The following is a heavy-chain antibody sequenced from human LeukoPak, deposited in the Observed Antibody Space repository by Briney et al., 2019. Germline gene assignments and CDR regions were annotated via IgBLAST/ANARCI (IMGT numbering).Heavy chain of an antibody. CDR1: GGSFSGYY. D-gene: IGHD2-15*01. CDR2: INHSGST. V-gene: IGHV4-34*01. CDR3: ARYYCSAGTCYHFDY. Sequence: PSETLSLTCAVYGGSFSGYYWSWIRQPPGKGLEWIGEINHSGSTNYNPSLKSRVTISVDTSKNQFSLKLSSVTAADTAVYYCARYYCSAGTCYHFDYWGQGTLVTVSS. J-gene: IGHJ4*02.